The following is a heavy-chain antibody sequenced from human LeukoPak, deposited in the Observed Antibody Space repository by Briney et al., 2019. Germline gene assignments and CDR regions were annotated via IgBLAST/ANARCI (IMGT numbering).Heavy chain of an antibody. CDR1: GFTFSSYS. CDR3: ARAQYSSSSGFDY. Sequence: PGGSLRLSCAASGFTFSSYSMNWVRQAPGKGLKWVSSISSSSSYIYYADSVKGRFTISRDNAKNSLYLQMNSLRAEDTAVYYCARAQYSSSSGFDYWGQGTLVTVSS. V-gene: IGHV3-21*01. D-gene: IGHD6-6*01. CDR2: ISSSSSYI. J-gene: IGHJ4*02.